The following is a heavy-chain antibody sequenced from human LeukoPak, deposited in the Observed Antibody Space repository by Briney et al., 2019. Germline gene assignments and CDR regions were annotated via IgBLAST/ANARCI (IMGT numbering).Heavy chain of an antibody. J-gene: IGHJ2*01. CDR1: GFSVSRYA. CDR2: IHGSGATP. CDR3: AKVRIVGDYDWFFDL. D-gene: IGHD4-17*01. V-gene: IGHV3-23*01. Sequence: GGSLRLSCAASGFSVSRYAMSWGRQAPGKWLEWISAIHGSGATPNCADSVKGRLTISRDNSKSTLHLQMNSLRAEDTAIYHCAKVRIVGDYDWFFDLWGRGTLVTVSS.